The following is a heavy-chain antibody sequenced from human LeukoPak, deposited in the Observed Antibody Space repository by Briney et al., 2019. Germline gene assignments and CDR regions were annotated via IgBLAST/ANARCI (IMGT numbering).Heavy chain of an antibody. Sequence: GGSLRLSCAASGFTFSSYDMHWVRQAPGKGLEWVALIWYDGRNKNYADSVKGRFTISRDNSKNTLFLQMNSLRAEDTAVYYCAREASDAFDIWGQGTVVTVSS. J-gene: IGHJ3*02. V-gene: IGHV3-33*01. CDR3: AREASDAFDI. CDR2: IWYDGRNK. CDR1: GFTFSSYD.